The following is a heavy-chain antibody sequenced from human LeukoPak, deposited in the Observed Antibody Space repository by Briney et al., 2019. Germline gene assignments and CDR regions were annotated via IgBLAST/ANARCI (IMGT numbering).Heavy chain of an antibody. CDR1: GGSISSGDYY. CDR2: IYYSGST. J-gene: IGHJ4*02. CDR3: ARDPVYGSGSYSFDY. Sequence: SQTLSLTCTVSGGSISSGDYYWSWIRQPPGKGLEWIGYIYYSGSTYYNPSLKSRVTILVDTSKNQFSLKLSSVTAADTAVYYCARDPVYGSGSYSFDYWGQGTLVTVSS. V-gene: IGHV4-30-4*01. D-gene: IGHD3-10*01.